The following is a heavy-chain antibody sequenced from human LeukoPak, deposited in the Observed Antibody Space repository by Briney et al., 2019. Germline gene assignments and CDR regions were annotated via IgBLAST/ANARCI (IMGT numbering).Heavy chain of an antibody. CDR2: IYDSGST. D-gene: IGHD6-13*01. CDR3: ARNTGIAAAGNPSYYYYYYMDV. Sequence: SETLSLTCNVSGGSISSYYWSWIRQHPGKGLEWIGCIYDSGSTFYNPSLKSRVTISMHTSKKQFSLRLSSATAADTAVYYCARNTGIAAAGNPSYYYYYYMDVWGKGTTVTVSS. J-gene: IGHJ6*03. V-gene: IGHV4-59*06. CDR1: GGSISSYY.